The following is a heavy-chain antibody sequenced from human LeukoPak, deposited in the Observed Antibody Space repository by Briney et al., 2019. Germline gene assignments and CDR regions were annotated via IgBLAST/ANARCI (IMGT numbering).Heavy chain of an antibody. Sequence: PGGSLRLSCAASGFSFKSYAMSWVRQAPGKGLEWVSAINNDGDSTYSADSVKGRFTVSRDNSKNTLYLQMNSLRAEDTAVYYCAKAYDFWSVQCWFDPWGQGTLVTVSS. J-gene: IGHJ5*02. V-gene: IGHV3-23*01. CDR3: AKAYDFWSVQCWFDP. CDR1: GFSFKSYA. CDR2: INNDGDST. D-gene: IGHD3-3*01.